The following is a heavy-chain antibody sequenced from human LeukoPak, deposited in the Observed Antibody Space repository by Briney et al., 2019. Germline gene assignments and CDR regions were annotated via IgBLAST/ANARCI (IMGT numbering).Heavy chain of an antibody. J-gene: IGHJ4*02. D-gene: IGHD3-16*01. Sequence: GGSLRLSCAASGFTFSSYSMNWVRQAPGKGLEWVSSISSSSSYIYYADSVKGRFTISRDNAKNSLYLQMNSLRAEDTAVYYCARERGPPEAFDYWGQGTLVTVSS. CDR3: ARERGPPEAFDY. CDR2: ISSSSSYI. V-gene: IGHV3-21*01. CDR1: GFTFSSYS.